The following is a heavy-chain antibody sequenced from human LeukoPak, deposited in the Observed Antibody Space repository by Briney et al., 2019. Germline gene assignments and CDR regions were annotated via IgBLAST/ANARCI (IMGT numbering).Heavy chain of an antibody. V-gene: IGHV1-2*06. CDR1: GYTFTGYY. CDR2: INPNGGGT. J-gene: IGHJ4*02. D-gene: IGHD1-26*01. CDR3: ALVHDLVGATLGYFDY. Sequence: ASVKVSCKASGYTFTGYYMHWVRQAPGQGLEWMGRINPNGGGTNYAQKFQGRVTMTRDTSISTAYMELSRLRSDDTAVYYCALVHDLVGATLGYFDYWGQGTLVTVSS.